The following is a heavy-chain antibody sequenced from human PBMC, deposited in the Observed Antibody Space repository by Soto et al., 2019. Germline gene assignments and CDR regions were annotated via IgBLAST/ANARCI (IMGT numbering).Heavy chain of an antibody. CDR2: ISAYNGNT. Sequence: ASVKVSCKASGYTFTSYGISWVRQAPGQGLEWMGWISAYNGNTNYAQKLQGRVTMTTDTSTSTAYMELRSLRSDDTAVYYCARGDILTGHSDYYYYGMDVWGQGTTVTVSS. D-gene: IGHD3-9*01. CDR3: ARGDILTGHSDYYYYGMDV. V-gene: IGHV1-18*04. J-gene: IGHJ6*02. CDR1: GYTFTSYG.